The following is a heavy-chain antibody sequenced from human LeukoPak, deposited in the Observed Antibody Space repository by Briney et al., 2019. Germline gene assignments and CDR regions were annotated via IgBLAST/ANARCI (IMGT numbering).Heavy chain of an antibody. CDR1: GGTFSSYA. CDR3: ARGLEGSVAATDY. V-gene: IGHV1-69*01. CDR2: IIPIFGTA. D-gene: IGHD6-19*01. J-gene: IGHJ4*02. Sequence: SVKVSCKASGGTFSSYAISWVRQAPGQGLEWMGGIIPIFGTANYAQKFQGRVTITADESTSTAYMELSSLKSEDTAVYYCARGLEGSVAATDYWGQGTQVTVSS.